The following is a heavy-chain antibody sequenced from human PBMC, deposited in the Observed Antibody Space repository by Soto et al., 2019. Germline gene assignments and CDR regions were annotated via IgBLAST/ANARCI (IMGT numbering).Heavy chain of an antibody. CDR3: ARDLRVRGVITSFDY. J-gene: IGHJ4*02. Sequence: ASVKVSSKASGGTFSSYAISWVRQAPGQGLEWMGGIIPIFGTANYAQKFQGRVTITADESTSTAYMELSSLRSEDTAVYYCARDLRVRGVITSFDYWGQGTLVTVSS. CDR1: GGTFSSYA. CDR2: IIPIFGTA. V-gene: IGHV1-69*13. D-gene: IGHD3-10*01.